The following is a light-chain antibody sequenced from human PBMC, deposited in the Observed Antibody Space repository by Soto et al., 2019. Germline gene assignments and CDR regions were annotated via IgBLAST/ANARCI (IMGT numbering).Light chain of an antibody. V-gene: IGLV2-14*03. CDR3: NSYTSNNTYV. Sequence: QSVLTQPASVSWSPGQAITISCSVTSSDVGAFNYVSWYQQHPGKAPKLMIYDVSNRPSGVSNRFSGSKSGNTASLTISGLRAEDEADYYCNSYTSNNTYVFGTGTKV. CDR2: DVS. J-gene: IGLJ1*01. CDR1: SSDVGAFNY.